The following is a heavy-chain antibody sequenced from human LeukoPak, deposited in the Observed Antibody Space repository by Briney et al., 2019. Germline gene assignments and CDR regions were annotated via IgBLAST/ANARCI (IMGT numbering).Heavy chain of an antibody. CDR1: GYTFTSYA. CDR2: INAGNGNT. J-gene: IGHJ6*04. Sequence: GASVKVSCKASGYTFTSYAMHWVRQAPGQRLEWMGWINAGNGNTKYSQKFQGRVTITRDTSASTAYMELSSLRSEDTAVYYCAGPTGYCSSTSCHTPAYYYYGMDVWGKGTTVTVSS. V-gene: IGHV1-3*01. D-gene: IGHD2-2*02. CDR3: AGPTGYCSSTSCHTPAYYYYGMDV.